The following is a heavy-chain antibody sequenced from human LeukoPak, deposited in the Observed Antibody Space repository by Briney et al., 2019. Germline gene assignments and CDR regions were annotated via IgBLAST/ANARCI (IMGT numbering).Heavy chain of an antibody. J-gene: IGHJ4*02. V-gene: IGHV4-59*07. CDR1: GYSITSYY. D-gene: IGHD4-17*01. CDR3: ARLYYGDYSPYYFDY. Sequence: SDTLSLTCSVSGYSITSYYWSWIRQPPGKGLEWIGYLYYTGSTKYNPSLDSRVNISVDTSKNQFSLKLSSVTAADTAVYYCARLYYGDYSPYYFDYWGQGTLVTVSS. CDR2: LYYTGST.